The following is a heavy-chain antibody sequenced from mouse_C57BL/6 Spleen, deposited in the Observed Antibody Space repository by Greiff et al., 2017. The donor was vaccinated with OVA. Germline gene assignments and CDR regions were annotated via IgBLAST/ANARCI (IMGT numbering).Heavy chain of an antibody. V-gene: IGHV1-7*01. Sequence: QVHVKQSGAELAKPGASVKLSCKASGYTFTSYWMHWVKQRPGQGLEWIGYINPSSGYTKYNQKFKDKATLTADKSSSTAYMQLSSLTYEDSAVYYCASSMITTSFAYWGQGTLVTVSA. CDR1: GYTFTSYW. D-gene: IGHD2-4*01. CDR2: INPSSGYT. CDR3: ASSMITTSFAY. J-gene: IGHJ3*01.